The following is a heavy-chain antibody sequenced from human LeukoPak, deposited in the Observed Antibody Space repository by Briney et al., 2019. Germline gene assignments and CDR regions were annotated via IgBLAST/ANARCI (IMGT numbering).Heavy chain of an antibody. CDR1: GYTFTSYD. CDR3: AREQGYYGSGSYYIF. V-gene: IGHV1-8*01. CDR2: MNPNIGSS. J-gene: IGHJ4*02. D-gene: IGHD3-10*01. Sequence: ASVKVSCKASGYTFTSYDINWVRQATGQGLEWMGGMNPNIGSSGYAQKFQARATMTRNTSRGKAYMDLNSLRSEGAAVYYCAREQGYYGSGSYYIFWGQGTLVTVSS.